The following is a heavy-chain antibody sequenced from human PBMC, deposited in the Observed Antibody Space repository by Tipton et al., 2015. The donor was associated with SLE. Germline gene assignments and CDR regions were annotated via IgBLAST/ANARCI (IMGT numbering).Heavy chain of an antibody. J-gene: IGHJ3*02. CDR1: GGSISSGSYF. Sequence: TLSLTCTVSGGSISSGSYFWSWIRQPPGKGLEWIGYIYYSGSTYYNPSLKSRVTISVDTSKNQFSLKLSSVTAADTAVYYCARGPGLLWFGERKGAFDIWGQGTMVTVSS. V-gene: IGHV4-61*01. CDR3: ARGPGLLWFGERKGAFDI. CDR2: IYYSGST. D-gene: IGHD3-10*01.